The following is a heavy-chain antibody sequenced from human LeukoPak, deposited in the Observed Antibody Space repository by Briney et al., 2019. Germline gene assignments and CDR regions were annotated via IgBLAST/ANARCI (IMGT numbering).Heavy chain of an antibody. J-gene: IGHJ4*02. V-gene: IGHV3-53*01. CDR3: AVVVVAATHDY. D-gene: IGHD2-15*01. CDR1: GFTVSSNS. CDR2: YSGTI. Sequence: GGSLRLSCTVSGFTVSSNSMSWVRQAPGKGLEWVSFYSGTIHYSDSVKGRFTISRDNSKNTLYLQMNSLRAEDTAVYYCAVVVVAATHDYWGQGTLVTVSS.